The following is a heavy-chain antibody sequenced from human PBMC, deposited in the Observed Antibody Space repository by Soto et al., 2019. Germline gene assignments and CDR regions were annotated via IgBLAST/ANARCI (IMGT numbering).Heavy chain of an antibody. J-gene: IGHJ6*02. CDR2: IDPSDSYT. V-gene: IGHV5-10-1*01. D-gene: IGHD4-4*01. CDR3: ARLAVGYSKLAPYYYYCGMDV. Sequence: GESLKISCKGSGYSFTSYWISWVRQMPGKGLEWMGRIDPSDSYTNYSPSFQGHVTISADKSISTAYLQWSSLKASDTAMYYCARLAVGYSKLAPYYYYCGMDVWGQGTTVTVSS. CDR1: GYSFTSYW.